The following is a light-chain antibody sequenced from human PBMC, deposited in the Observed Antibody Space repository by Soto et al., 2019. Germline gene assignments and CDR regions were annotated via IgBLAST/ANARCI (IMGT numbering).Light chain of an antibody. CDR1: ESGSNNY. V-gene: IGKV3-20*01. CDR2: GAS. Sequence: EMVLTQSPGTLALSPAXRATLSCRASESGSNNYLSWYQQKPGQATRLLIYGASNRATGIPDRFSGSWSGADFTLTISRLEPEDFAVYYCQQYGSSGTFGQGTKVDIK. J-gene: IGKJ1*01. CDR3: QQYGSSGT.